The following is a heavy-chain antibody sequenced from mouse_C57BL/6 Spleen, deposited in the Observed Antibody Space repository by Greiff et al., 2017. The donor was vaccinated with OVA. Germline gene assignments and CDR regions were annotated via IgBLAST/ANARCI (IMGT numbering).Heavy chain of an antibody. CDR2: IDPSDSYT. Sequence: QVQLKQPGAELVMPGASVKLSCKASGYTFTSYWMHWVKQRPGQGLEWIGEIDPSDSYTNYNQKFKGKSTLTVDKSSSTAYMQLSSLTSEDSAVYYCARRGVYYGNSFDYWGQGTTLTVSS. V-gene: IGHV1-69*01. CDR1: GYTFTSYW. CDR3: ARRGVYYGNSFDY. J-gene: IGHJ2*01. D-gene: IGHD2-1*01.